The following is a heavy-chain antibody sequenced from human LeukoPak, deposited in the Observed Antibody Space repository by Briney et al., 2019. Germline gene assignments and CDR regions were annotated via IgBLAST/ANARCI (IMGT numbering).Heavy chain of an antibody. V-gene: IGHV3-11*01. J-gene: IGHJ3*01. CDR2: MSGSGI. D-gene: IGHD1-1*01. CDR3: ARRSLTTGGHAFDV. CDR1: GFTFSDHN. Sequence: PGASLRLSCAATGFTFSDHNMGWMRQAPGKGLERTSYMSGSGIYYADSVKGRFTISRDNAKNSLYLQMSSLRAEDSAVYFCARRSLTTGGHAFDVWGQGTLVTVSS.